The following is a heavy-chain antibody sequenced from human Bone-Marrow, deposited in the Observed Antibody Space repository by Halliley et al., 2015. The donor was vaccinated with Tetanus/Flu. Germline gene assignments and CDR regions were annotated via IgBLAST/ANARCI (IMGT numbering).Heavy chain of an antibody. J-gene: IGHJ3*01. CDR3: ARVFDGFDL. Sequence: RGWMGWGSTYNGNTKIPQKFQGRVAMTTDTSTSTAYMELRSLGSDATAVYYCARVFDGFDLWGQGTTVTVSS. CDR2: GSTYNGNT. V-gene: IGHV1-18*01.